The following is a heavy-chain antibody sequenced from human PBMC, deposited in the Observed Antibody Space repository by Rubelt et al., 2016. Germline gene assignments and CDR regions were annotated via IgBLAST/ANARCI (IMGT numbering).Heavy chain of an antibody. D-gene: IGHD2-2*01. Sequence: QLQAQESGPGLVKPSETLSLTCTVSGASVGSRTFFWGWIRQPPGKGLEWIGSIHHSGSISYNPSLKSRVTVSVDTAKNQFSRRVKYVTAADTAVDYCAWLGYCSSTSCYLDYWGQGTLVTVSS. V-gene: IGHV4-39*07. J-gene: IGHJ4*02. CDR3: AWLGYCSSTSCYLDY. CDR2: IHHSGSI. CDR1: GASVGSRTFF.